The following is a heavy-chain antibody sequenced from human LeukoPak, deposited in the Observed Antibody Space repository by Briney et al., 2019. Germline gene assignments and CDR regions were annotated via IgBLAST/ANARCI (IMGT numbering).Heavy chain of an antibody. CDR2: ISSSSGYI. D-gene: IGHD6-19*01. CDR3: ARASGYSSGWYLDAFDI. V-gene: IGHV3-21*01. J-gene: IGHJ3*02. Sequence: KAGGSLRLPCAASGFTFSSYSMNWVRQAPGKGLEWVSSISSSSGYIYYADSVKGRFTISRDNAKNSLYLQMNSLRAEDTAVYYCARASGYSSGWYLDAFDIWGQGAMVTVSS. CDR1: GFTFSSYS.